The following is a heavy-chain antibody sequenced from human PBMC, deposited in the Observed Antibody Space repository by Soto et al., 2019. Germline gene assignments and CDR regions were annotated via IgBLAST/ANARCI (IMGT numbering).Heavy chain of an antibody. V-gene: IGHV3-33*06. CDR3: AKETSTVGTPGAAFDI. Sequence: GGSLRLSCAASGFTFSSYGMHWVRQAPGKGLEWVAVIWYDGSNKYYADSVKGRFTISRDNSKNTLYLQMNSLRAQDTAVYCCAKETSTVGTPGAAFDIWGQGTMVTVSS. J-gene: IGHJ3*02. CDR1: GFTFSSYG. CDR2: IWYDGSNK. D-gene: IGHD6-13*01.